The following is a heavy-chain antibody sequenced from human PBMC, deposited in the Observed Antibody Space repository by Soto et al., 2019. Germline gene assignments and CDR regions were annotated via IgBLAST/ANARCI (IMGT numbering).Heavy chain of an antibody. J-gene: IGHJ4*02. CDR1: GGTFSSYA. D-gene: IGHD3-3*01. CDR3: ARSLGYYDFWSGYYTQGGFSPYFDY. Sequence: SVKVSCKASGGTFSSYAISWVRQAPGQGLEWMGGIIPIFGTANYAQKFQGRVTITADESTSTAYMELSSLRSEDTAVYYCARSLGYYDFWSGYYTQGGFSPYFDYWGQGTLVTVSS. CDR2: IIPIFGTA. V-gene: IGHV1-69*13.